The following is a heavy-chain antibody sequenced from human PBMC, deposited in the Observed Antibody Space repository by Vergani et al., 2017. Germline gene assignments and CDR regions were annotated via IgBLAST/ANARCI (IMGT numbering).Heavy chain of an antibody. J-gene: IGHJ4*02. CDR2: IRYDGSNK. D-gene: IGHD4-17*01. V-gene: IGHV3-30*02. CDR3: ARGPVTTPYYFDY. CDR1: GFTFSSYG. Sequence: QVQLVESGGGVVQPGGSLRLSCAASGFTFSSYGMHWVRQAPGKGLEWAAFIRYDGSNKYYAASVKGRLTISRDNSKNTMYLQMNSLRAEYTAVYYCARGPVTTPYYFDYWGQGTLVTVSS.